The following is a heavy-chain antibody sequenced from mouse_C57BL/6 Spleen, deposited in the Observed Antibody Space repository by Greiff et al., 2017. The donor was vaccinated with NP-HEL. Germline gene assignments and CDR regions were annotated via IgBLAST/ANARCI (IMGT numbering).Heavy chain of an antibody. V-gene: IGHV1-22*01. D-gene: IGHD2-2*01. Sequence: EVQLQQSGPELVKPGASVKMSCKASGYTFTDYNMHWVKQSHGKSLEWIGYINPNNGGTSYNQKFKGKATLTVNKSSSTAYMELRSLTSEDSAVYYCARTLMVTTDYYAMDYWGQGTSVTVSS. J-gene: IGHJ4*01. CDR2: INPNNGGT. CDR1: GYTFTDYN. CDR3: ARTLMVTTDYYAMDY.